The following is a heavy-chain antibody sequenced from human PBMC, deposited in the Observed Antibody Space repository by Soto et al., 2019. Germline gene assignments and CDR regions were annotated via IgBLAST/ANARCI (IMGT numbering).Heavy chain of an antibody. CDR2: IDWADAK. CDR1: GFSLSTSGMR. Sequence: SGPTLLNPTQTLPLPFTFSGFSLSTSGMRVSWIRQPRGKALEWLARIDWADAKLYSASLKTRLTISKDTSKNQVVLTMTNMDPVHTATYYCARSIAAAGNRWFDPWGQGTLVTVSS. J-gene: IGHJ5*02. V-gene: IGHV2-70*04. CDR3: ARSIAAAGNRWFDP. D-gene: IGHD6-13*01.